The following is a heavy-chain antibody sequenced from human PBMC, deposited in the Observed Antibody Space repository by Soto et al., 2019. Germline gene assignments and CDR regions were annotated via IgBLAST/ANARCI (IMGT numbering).Heavy chain of an antibody. D-gene: IGHD5-12*01. CDR2: ISAYNGNT. CDR1: GYTFTSYG. J-gene: IGHJ6*02. CDR3: ASGYSHYYYYGMDV. V-gene: IGHV1-18*04. Sequence: GASVKVSCKASGYTFTSYGISWVRQAPGQRLEWMGWISAYNGNTNYAQKLQGRVTMTTDTSTSTAYMELRSLRSDDTAVYYCASGYSHYYYYGMDVWGQGTTVTVSS.